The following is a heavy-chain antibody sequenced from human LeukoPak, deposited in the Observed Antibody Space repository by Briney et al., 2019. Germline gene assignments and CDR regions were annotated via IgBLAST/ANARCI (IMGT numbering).Heavy chain of an antibody. CDR1: GFTVSSNY. CDR3: ARDSPYDSSGYWAW. D-gene: IGHD3-22*01. J-gene: IGHJ4*02. Sequence: GGSLRLSCAASGFTVSSNYMSWVRQAPGKGLEWVSVIYSGGSTYYADSVKGRFTISRDNSKNTLYLQMNSLRAEDTAVYYCARDSPYDSSGYWAWWGQGTLVTVSS. CDR2: IYSGGST. V-gene: IGHV3-66*01.